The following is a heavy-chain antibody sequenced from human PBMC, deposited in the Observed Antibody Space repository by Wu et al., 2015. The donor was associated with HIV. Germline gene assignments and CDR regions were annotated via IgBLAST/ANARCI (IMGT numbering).Heavy chain of an antibody. Sequence: QVQLVQSGAEVKKPGASVKVSCKASGYTFTSYGISWVRQAPGQGLEWMGWISTYNGNTNYAQKLQGRVTMTTDTSTSTAYMELRSLRSDDTAVYYCARDHSLVVPTATKAAFDYWGPGEPWVTVSS. D-gene: IGHD2-2*01. CDR2: ISTYNGNT. J-gene: IGHJ4*02. CDR3: ARDHSLVVPTATKAAFDY. V-gene: IGHV1-18*01. CDR1: GYTFTSYG.